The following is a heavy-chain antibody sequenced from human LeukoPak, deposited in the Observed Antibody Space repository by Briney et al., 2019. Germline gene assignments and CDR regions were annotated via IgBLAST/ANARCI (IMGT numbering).Heavy chain of an antibody. CDR2: IYYSGRT. J-gene: IGHJ5*02. CDR1: GGSISTSLYY. V-gene: IGHV4-39*07. CDR3: ARGGYYGSGNDFRFDP. D-gene: IGHD3-10*01. Sequence: SETLSLTCSVSGGSISTSLYYWGWIRQPPGKGLEWIGSIYYSGRTYYNPSLKSRVTISVETSKNQFSLKLKSVTAADTAVYYCARGGYYGSGNDFRFDPWGQGTLVTVSS.